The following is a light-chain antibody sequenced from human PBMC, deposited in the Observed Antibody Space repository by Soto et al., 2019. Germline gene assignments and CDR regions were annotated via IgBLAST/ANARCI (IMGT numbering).Light chain of an antibody. J-gene: IGKJ5*01. V-gene: IGKV3-20*01. Sequence: EIVLTQSPGTLSLSPGEGATLSCRASQSVSSSYIAWYQQRPGQTPSLLIYGASTRATGIPDRFSGSGSGTHFTLTISRLEPGDFAVYYCQHFGGTTFTGGQGTRLEIK. CDR3: QHFGGTTFT. CDR1: QSVSSSY. CDR2: GAS.